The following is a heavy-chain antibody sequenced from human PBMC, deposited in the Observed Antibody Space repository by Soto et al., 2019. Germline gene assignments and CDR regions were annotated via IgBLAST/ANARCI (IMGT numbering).Heavy chain of an antibody. J-gene: IGHJ6*02. CDR2: ISGSGVST. Sequence: EVQLLESGGGLVQPGGSLRLSCAASGFTFSSYALGWVRQAPGRGLECVSAISGSGVSTFYADSVKGRFTISRDTSKNTLYLQMNTLTAEDTAVYYCAKDHSIWGRLVEYMDVWGQGTTVTVSS. CDR3: AKDHSIWGRLVEYMDV. CDR1: GFTFSSYA. V-gene: IGHV3-23*01. D-gene: IGHD3-10*01.